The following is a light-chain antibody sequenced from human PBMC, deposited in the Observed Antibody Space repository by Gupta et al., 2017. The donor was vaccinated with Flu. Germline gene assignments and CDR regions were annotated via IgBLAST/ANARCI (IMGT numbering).Light chain of an antibody. CDR2: DAS. Sequence: TQSPATLSLSPGESATLSCRPSRSVWDSLSWFQQKPGQAPRLLIYDASHRATGVPDRFTGSESGADFTLTISGLEPEDFAFYFCHQRNAFGQGTRLDIK. CDR3: HQRNA. J-gene: IGKJ5*01. CDR1: RSVWDS. V-gene: IGKV3-11*01.